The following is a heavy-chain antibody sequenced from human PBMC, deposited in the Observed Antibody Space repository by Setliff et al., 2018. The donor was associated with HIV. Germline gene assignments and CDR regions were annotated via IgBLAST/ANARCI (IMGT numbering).Heavy chain of an antibody. CDR1: GDSISSGSKY. V-gene: IGHV4-61*02. CDR3: AKGQDGLRYKWFDP. CDR2: IYSSGST. J-gene: IGHJ5*02. Sequence: SETLSLTCTVSGDSISSGSKYWTWIRQPAGKGLEWIGRIYSSGSTDYNPSLKSRATVSLDTSKNQFSLKLNSVTAADTAVYYCAKGQDGLRYKWFDPWGQGTLVTVSS.